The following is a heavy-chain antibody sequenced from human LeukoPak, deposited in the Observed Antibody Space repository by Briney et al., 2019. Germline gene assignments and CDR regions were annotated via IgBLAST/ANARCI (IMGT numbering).Heavy chain of an antibody. V-gene: IGHV3-43*02. J-gene: IGHJ4*02. CDR3: VKDIEGATG. Sequence: HPGGSLRLSCAGSGFTFDDYAMHWVRQAPGKGLEWVSFISGDGGAKFYADSVKGRFTISRDNSKNSLYLHLNSLRTEDSALYYSVKDIEGATGWGQGTLVTVSS. CDR2: ISGDGGAK. CDR1: GFTFDDYA.